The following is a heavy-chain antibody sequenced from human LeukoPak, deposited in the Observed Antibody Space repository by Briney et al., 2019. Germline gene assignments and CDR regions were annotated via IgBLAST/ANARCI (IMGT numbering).Heavy chain of an antibody. J-gene: IGHJ4*02. CDR1: GFTFSDYY. CDR3: AGHHQAYSRTY. D-gene: IGHD1-26*01. CDR2: ISGSGSTI. V-gene: IGHV3-11*04. Sequence: GGSLRLSCAASGFTFSDYYMSWIRQAPGKGLEWVSYISGSGSTIYYPDSVKGRFTISRDNAKDTLYLQMHSLRADDTAVYYCAGHHQAYSRTYWGQGTLVTVSS.